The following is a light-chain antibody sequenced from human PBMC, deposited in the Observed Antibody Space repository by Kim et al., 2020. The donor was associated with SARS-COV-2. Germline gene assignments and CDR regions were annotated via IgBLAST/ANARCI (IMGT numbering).Light chain of an antibody. CDR2: EDY. J-gene: IGLJ3*02. CDR3: YSTDTSGSHWVGV. CDR1: GLPEKY. Sequence: SYELTQPPSVSVSPGQTARITCSGDGLPEKYAYWYQQKSGQAPMLVIYEDYKRPSGIPERFSGSGSGTMATLTISGAQVEDEADYYCYSTDTSGSHWVGVFGGGTQLTVL. V-gene: IGLV3-10*01.